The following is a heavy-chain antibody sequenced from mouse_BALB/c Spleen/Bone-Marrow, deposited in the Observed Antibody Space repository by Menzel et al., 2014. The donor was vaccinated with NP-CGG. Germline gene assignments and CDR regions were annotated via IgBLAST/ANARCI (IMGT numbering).Heavy chain of an antibody. J-gene: IGHJ3*01. CDR2: IDPANGNT. CDR1: GFNIKDTY. CDR3: AAYYYGSSYGFGY. V-gene: IGHV14-3*02. D-gene: IGHD1-1*01. Sequence: EVQLQQSGAELVKPGASVKLSCTASGFNIKDTYMHWVKQRPEQGLEWIGRIDPANGNTKYDPKFQGKAPITADTSSHTAYVQRSSLTSEDTGVYYGAAYYYGSSYGFGYWGQGTLVTVSA.